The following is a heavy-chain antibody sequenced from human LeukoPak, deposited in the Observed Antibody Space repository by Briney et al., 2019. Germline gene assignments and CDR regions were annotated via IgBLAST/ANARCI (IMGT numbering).Heavy chain of an antibody. V-gene: IGHV4-59*08. J-gene: IGHJ2*01. CDR3: TRLATTNWYFDL. CDR2: LFHSGSS. Sequence: SETLSPTCTVSGGSISSYYWSWVRQPPGKGLEWIGYLFHSGSSNYNPSLKSRVTISVDTSKNQFSLKLTSVTAADTAVYYCTRLATTNWYFDLWGRGTLVAVSS. CDR1: GGSISSYY. D-gene: IGHD1-1*01.